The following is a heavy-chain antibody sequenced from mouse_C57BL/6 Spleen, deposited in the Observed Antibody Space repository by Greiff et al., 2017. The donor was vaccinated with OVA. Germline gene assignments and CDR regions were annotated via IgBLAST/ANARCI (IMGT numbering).Heavy chain of an antibody. CDR2: IDPETGGT. J-gene: IGHJ3*01. CDR1: GYTFTDYE. V-gene: IGHV1-15*01. Sequence: QVQLQQSGAELVRPGASVTLSCKASGYTFTDYEMHWVKQTPVHGLEWIGAIDPETGGTAYNQKFKGKAILTADKSSSTAYMELRSLTSEDSAVYYCTREGQIYYYGSSYLFAYWGQGTLVTVSA. D-gene: IGHD1-1*01. CDR3: TREGQIYYYGSSYLFAY.